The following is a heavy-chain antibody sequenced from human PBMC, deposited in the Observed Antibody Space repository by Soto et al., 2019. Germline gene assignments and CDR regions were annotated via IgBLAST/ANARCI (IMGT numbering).Heavy chain of an antibody. J-gene: IGHJ4*02. CDR1: GYTFTSYD. D-gene: IGHD3-3*01. V-gene: IGHV1-8*01. CDR2: MNPNSGNT. CDR3: ARGFRDYDFWSGYFHPAFDY. Sequence: ASVNVSCKASGYTFTSYDINWVRQATGQGLEWMGWMNPNSGNTGYAQKFQGRVTMTRNTSISTAYMELSSLRSEDTAVYYCARGFRDYDFWSGYFHPAFDYWGQGTLVTVSS.